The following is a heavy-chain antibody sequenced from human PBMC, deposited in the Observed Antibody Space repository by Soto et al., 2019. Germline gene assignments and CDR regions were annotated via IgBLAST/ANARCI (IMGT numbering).Heavy chain of an antibody. CDR3: GKGTIDGYVLSWFAP. J-gene: IGHJ5*02. CDR1: GFTFNKSL. D-gene: IGHD5-12*01. V-gene: IGHV3-23*01. CDR2: ISASSGTI. Sequence: EVQLLESGGGLVQPGGSLRLSCAASGFTFNKSLMTWVRQAPGKGLEWVSSISASSGTIYYADSVKGRFTISRDNSNNTLSLQLTSLRADDTAVYWCGKGTIDGYVLSWFAPWGQGTVVTVSS.